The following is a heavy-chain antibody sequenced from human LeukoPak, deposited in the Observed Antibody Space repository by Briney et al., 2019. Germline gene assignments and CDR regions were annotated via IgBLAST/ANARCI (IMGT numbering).Heavy chain of an antibody. J-gene: IGHJ4*02. CDR2: IIPIFGTA. V-gene: IGHV1-69*05. CDR3: ATDLLHRGFVVVPAANLDY. Sequence: ASVKVSCKASGGTFSSYAISWARQAPGQGLEWMGGIIPIFGTANYAQKFQGRVTITTDESTSTAYMELSSLRSEDTAVYYCATDLLHRGFVVVPAANLDYWGQGTLVTVSS. D-gene: IGHD2-2*01. CDR1: GGTFSSYA.